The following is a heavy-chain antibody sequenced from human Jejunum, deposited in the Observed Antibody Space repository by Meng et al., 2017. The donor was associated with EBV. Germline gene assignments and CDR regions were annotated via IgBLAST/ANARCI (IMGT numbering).Heavy chain of an antibody. CDR2: INEDGRIT. D-gene: IGHD6-25*01. V-gene: IGHV3-74*01. Sequence: EVQLVESGGALVKPGXSLRLSCAASGFTFSSYWMHWVRQAPGKGLVWVSRINEDGRITTYADSVKGRFTISRDNTKNTPYLQMNSLRAEDTAVYFCSRDLVGSADDWGQGTLVTVSS. CDR1: GFTFSSYW. J-gene: IGHJ4*02. CDR3: SRDLVGSADD.